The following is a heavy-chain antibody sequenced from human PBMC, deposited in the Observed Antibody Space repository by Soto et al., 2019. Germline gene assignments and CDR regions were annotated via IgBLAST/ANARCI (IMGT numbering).Heavy chain of an antibody. Sequence: QVQLVQSGAEVKKPGSSVKVSCKASGGTFSSYAISWVRQAPGQGLEWMGGIIPIFGTANYAQKFQGRVTITADESTSTAYLELSSLRAEYTAVYYCALYYYDTIRGYYFDYWGQGTLVTVSS. CDR3: ALYYYDTIRGYYFDY. CDR2: IIPIFGTA. V-gene: IGHV1-69*01. CDR1: GGTFSSYA. J-gene: IGHJ4*02. D-gene: IGHD3-22*01.